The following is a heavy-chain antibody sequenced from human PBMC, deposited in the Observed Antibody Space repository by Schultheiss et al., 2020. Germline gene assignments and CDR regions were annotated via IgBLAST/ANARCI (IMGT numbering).Heavy chain of an antibody. J-gene: IGHJ4*02. CDR2: ISYDGSNK. V-gene: IGHV3-30*12. CDR1: GFTFSSYG. D-gene: IGHD4-11*01. Sequence: GESLKISCAASGFTFSSYGMHWVRQAPGKGLEWVAVISYDGSNKYYADSVKGRFTMSRDNAKNTLYLQMNSLRAEDTAVYYCAKDYSNYAGSFDYWGQGTLVTVSS. CDR3: AKDYSNYAGSFDY.